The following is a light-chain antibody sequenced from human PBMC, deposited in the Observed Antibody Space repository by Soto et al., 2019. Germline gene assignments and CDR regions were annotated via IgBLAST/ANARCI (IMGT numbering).Light chain of an antibody. J-gene: IGKJ2*01. Sequence: DIQMTQSPSPLFASVGDRVTITSRASQSISSWLAWYQQKPGKAPKLLIYEASNLEGGVTSRFSGSGSGTEFTLTISSLQPDDFATYYCEQYSFYYTFVQGNKLEIK. CDR1: QSISSW. CDR3: EQYSFYYT. CDR2: EAS. V-gene: IGKV1-5*03.